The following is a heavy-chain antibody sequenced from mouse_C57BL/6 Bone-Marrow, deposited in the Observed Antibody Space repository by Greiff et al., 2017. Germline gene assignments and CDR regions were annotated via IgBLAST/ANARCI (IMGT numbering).Heavy chain of an antibody. V-gene: IGHV10-1*01. Sequence: EVQLVESGGGLVQPKGSLKLSCAASGFSFNTYAMNWVRQAPGKGLEWVARIRSKSNNYATYYADSVKDRFTISRDDSESMLYLQMNNLKTEDTAMYYCVRRGYYYGSSYENAMDYWGQGTSVTVSS. CDR2: IRSKSNNYAT. D-gene: IGHD1-1*01. J-gene: IGHJ4*01. CDR1: GFSFNTYA. CDR3: VRRGYYYGSSYENAMDY.